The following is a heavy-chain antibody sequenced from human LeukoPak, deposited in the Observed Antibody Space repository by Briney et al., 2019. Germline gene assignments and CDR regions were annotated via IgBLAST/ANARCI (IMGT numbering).Heavy chain of an antibody. CDR3: ARADSTKWWGLDP. Sequence: GGSLRLSCAASGFNISKTYLMWDRQAPGRRLEWVSVTYAGGASWYGDFVEGRFTISRDNSKNTVYLQMNGLRGDDTAIYYCARADSTKWWGLDPWGQGTQVTVAS. CDR2: TYAGGAS. J-gene: IGHJ5*02. CDR1: GFNISKTY. V-gene: IGHV3-53*01. D-gene: IGHD2-15*01.